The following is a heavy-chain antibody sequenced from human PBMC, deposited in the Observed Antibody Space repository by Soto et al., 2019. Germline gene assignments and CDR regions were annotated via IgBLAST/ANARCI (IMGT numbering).Heavy chain of an antibody. CDR1: GGTFSSYA. CDR3: ARGYDRSGYYSGWFDP. V-gene: IGHV1-69*01. J-gene: IGHJ5*02. CDR2: IIPIFGTA. Sequence: QVQLVQSGAEVKKPGSSVKVSCKASGGTFSSYAISWVRQAPGQGLEWMGGIIPIFGTANYAPKFQGRVTITAEESTSKAYMELSSLRSEDTAVYYCARGYDRSGYYSGWFDPWGQGTLVTVSS. D-gene: IGHD3-22*01.